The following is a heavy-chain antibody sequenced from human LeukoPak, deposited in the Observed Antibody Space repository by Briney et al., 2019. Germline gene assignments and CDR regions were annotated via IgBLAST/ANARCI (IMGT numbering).Heavy chain of an antibody. CDR1: GGSISSYY. V-gene: IGHV4-59*12. D-gene: IGHD3-10*01. CDR3: ARDLGVSTYFDY. J-gene: IGHJ4*02. Sequence: PSETLSLTCTVSGGSISSYYWSWIRQPPGKGLEWIGYIYYSGSTNYNPSLKSRVTISVDTSKNQFSLKLSSVTAADTAVYYCARDLGVSTYFDYWGQGTLVTVSS. CDR2: IYYSGST.